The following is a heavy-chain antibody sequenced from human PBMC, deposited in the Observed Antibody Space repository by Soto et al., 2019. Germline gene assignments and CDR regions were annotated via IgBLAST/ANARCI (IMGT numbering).Heavy chain of an antibody. D-gene: IGHD6-6*01. Sequence: QLQLQESGPGLVKPSETLSLTCIVSGGSISSSSYYWGWIRQPPGKGLEWIGSIYYSGSTYYNPSLKSRVTISVDTSKNQFSLKLSSVTAADTAVFYCARHRARNWFDPWSQGTLVTVSS. J-gene: IGHJ5*02. CDR1: GGSISSSSYY. CDR2: IYYSGST. CDR3: ARHRARNWFDP. V-gene: IGHV4-39*01.